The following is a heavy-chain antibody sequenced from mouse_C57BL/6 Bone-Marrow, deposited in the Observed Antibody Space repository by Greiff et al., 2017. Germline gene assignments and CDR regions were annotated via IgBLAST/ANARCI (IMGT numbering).Heavy chain of an antibody. Sequence: VQLQQSGPELVKPGASVKISCKASGYSFTGYYMNWVKQSPEKSLEWIGEINPSTGGTTYTQKFKAKATLTVDKSSSTAYMQLKSLTSEDSAVYYCARWKNGFDYWGQGTTLTVSS. D-gene: IGHD1-1*02. CDR2: INPSTGGT. CDR1: GYSFTGYY. V-gene: IGHV1-42*01. CDR3: ARWKNGFDY. J-gene: IGHJ2*01.